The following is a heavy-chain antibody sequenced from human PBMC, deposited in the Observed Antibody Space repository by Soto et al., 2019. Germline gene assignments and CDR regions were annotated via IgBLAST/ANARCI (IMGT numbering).Heavy chain of an antibody. CDR2: XXGXGXTX. D-gene: IGHD6-13*01. CDR1: GFTFSSYA. CDR3: AKEQQLGNFDY. V-gene: IGHV3-23*01. Sequence: PGGSLRLSCAASGFTFSSYAMSWVRQAQGKGLXWVSXXXGXGXTXSXXXXVKGRFTISRDNSKKTLYLQMKNLRAEDTAMYYCAKEQQLGNFDYWGQGTQVTVSS. J-gene: IGHJ4*02.